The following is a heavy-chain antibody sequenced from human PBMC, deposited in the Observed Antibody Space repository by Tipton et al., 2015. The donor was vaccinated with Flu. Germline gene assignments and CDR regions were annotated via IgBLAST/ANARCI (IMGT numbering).Heavy chain of an antibody. CDR2: LYSDGKT. CDR3: ARDYSNYWYFDI. CDR1: GFNVSTNY. Sequence: AASGFNVSTNYMNWVRQAPGKGLEWVSVLYSDGKTHFADSVKGRFSISRDSSKNTLYLQMNSLRAEDTAVYYCARDYSNYWYFDIWGRGTLVTVSS. J-gene: IGHJ2*01. D-gene: IGHD4-11*01. V-gene: IGHV3-53*01.